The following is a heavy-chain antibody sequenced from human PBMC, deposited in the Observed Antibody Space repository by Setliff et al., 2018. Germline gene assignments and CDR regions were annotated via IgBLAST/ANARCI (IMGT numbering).Heavy chain of an antibody. D-gene: IGHD1-1*01. Sequence: SETLSLTCAVYGGSFSNYYWSWIRQPPGGGLEWLGEVSHSGSTNYKPSLKGRVAMSVDTSKRQFSLKLNSVTAADTAVYYCARANKKLDYYYYYYMDVWGKGTTVTVSS. V-gene: IGHV4-34*01. CDR2: VSHSGST. CDR1: GGSFSNYY. CDR3: ARANKKLDYYYYYYMDV. J-gene: IGHJ6*03.